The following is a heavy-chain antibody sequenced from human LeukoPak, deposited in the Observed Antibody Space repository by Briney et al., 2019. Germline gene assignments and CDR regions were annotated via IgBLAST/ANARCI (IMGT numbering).Heavy chain of an antibody. J-gene: IGHJ3*02. CDR3: ATLWLRGLVAFDI. D-gene: IGHD5-18*01. Sequence: PSETLSLTCAVYGGSFSGYYWSWSRQPPGKGLEWMGEINHSGSTNYNPSLKSRVTISVDTSKNQFSLKLSSVTAADTAVYYCATLWLRGLVAFDIWGQGTTVTVSS. V-gene: IGHV4-34*01. CDR2: INHSGST. CDR1: GGSFSGYY.